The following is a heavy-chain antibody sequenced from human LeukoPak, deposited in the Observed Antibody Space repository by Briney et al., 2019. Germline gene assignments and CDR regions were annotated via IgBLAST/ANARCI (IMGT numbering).Heavy chain of an antibody. CDR2: IYYSGST. J-gene: IGHJ6*02. V-gene: IGHV4-59*12. CDR3: ARVLGYCSSTSCYFPHYYYYYGMDV. CDR1: GGSISSYY. Sequence: PSETLSLTCTVSGGSISSYYWSWIRQPPGKGLEWIGYIYYSGSTNYNPSLKSRVTISVDTSKNQFSLKLSSVTAADTAVYYCARVLGYCSSTSCYFPHYYYYYGMDVWGQGTTVTVSS. D-gene: IGHD2-2*03.